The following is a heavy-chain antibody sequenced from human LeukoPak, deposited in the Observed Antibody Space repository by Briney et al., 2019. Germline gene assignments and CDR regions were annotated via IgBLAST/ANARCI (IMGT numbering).Heavy chain of an antibody. CDR3: AKEGGTRGSTSYYFDY. Sequence: QPGGSLRLSCSASGFTFSNYAMHWVRQAPGKGLEYVSAISSNGGSTYYADSVKGRFTISRDNSKNTLYLQTNSLRAEDTAVYYCAKEGGTRGSTSYYFDYWGQGTLVTVSS. J-gene: IGHJ4*02. CDR1: GFTFSNYA. D-gene: IGHD2-2*01. CDR2: ISSNGGST. V-gene: IGHV3-64*04.